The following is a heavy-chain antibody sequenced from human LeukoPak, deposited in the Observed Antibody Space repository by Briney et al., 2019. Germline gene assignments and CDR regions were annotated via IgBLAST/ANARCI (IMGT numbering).Heavy chain of an antibody. D-gene: IGHD3-10*01. V-gene: IGHV3-30*03. CDR3: AYYGSGSYYLSYFDY. J-gene: IGHJ4*02. CDR1: GFTFSSYG. CDR2: ISYDGSNK. Sequence: PGRSLRLSCAASGFTFSSYGMHWVRQAPGKGLEWVAVISYDGSNKYYADSVKGRFTISRDNSKNTLYLQMNSLRAEDTAVYYCAYYGSGSYYLSYFDYWGQGTLVTVSS.